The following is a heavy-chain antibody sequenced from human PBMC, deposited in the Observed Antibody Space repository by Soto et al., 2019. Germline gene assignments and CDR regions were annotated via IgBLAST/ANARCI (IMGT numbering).Heavy chain of an antibody. Sequence: QVQLVESGGGVVQTGRSLRLSCAVSGFTFSSYGMHWVRQAPGKGLEWVAAIEYDARNKFYADSVKGRFTISRDNSKNTLSLQMNGLRAEDTALYYWARGLGGWFFDLWGRGTLVTVSS. J-gene: IGHJ2*01. CDR3: ARGLGGWFFDL. CDR1: GFTFSSYG. D-gene: IGHD7-27*01. CDR2: IEYDARNK. V-gene: IGHV3-33*01.